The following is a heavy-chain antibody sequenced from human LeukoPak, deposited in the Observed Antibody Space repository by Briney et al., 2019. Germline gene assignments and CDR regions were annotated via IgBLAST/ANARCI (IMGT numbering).Heavy chain of an antibody. CDR3: VGYSSGWYTPGFQH. CDR2: IYYSGST. J-gene: IGHJ1*01. V-gene: IGHV4-59*01. Sequence: SSETLSLTCAVSGGSISSYYWSWIRQPPGKGLEWVGYIYYSGSTNYNPSLKSRVTISVDTSKNQFSLKLSSVTAADTAVYYCVGYSSGWYTPGFQHWGQGTLVTVSS. CDR1: GGSISSYY. D-gene: IGHD6-19*01.